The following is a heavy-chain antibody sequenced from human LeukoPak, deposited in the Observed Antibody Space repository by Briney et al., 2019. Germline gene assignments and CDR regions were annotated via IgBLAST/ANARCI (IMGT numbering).Heavy chain of an antibody. V-gene: IGHV3-11*01. Sequence: GGSLRLSCAASGFTFSDYYMTWIRQAPGKGLEWVSYITTGGSTIYYADSVKGRFTISRDNAKNSLYLQMNSLRAEDTAVYYCARRTGWNYFDYWGQGTLVTVSS. J-gene: IGHJ4*02. CDR3: ARRTGWNYFDY. CDR2: ITTGGSTI. D-gene: IGHD6-19*01. CDR1: GFTFSDYY.